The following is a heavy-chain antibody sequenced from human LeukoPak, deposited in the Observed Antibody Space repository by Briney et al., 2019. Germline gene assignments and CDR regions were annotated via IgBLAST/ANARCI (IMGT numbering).Heavy chain of an antibody. Sequence: PGRSLRLSCTASGFTFGDYAMSWVRQAPGKELEWVGFIRSKAYGGTTEYAASVKGRFTISRDDSKSIAYLQMNSLKTEDTAVYYCTRMNYYYGMDVWGQGTTVTVSS. CDR1: GFTFGDYA. V-gene: IGHV3-49*04. J-gene: IGHJ6*02. CDR3: TRMNYYYGMDV. CDR2: IRSKAYGGTT.